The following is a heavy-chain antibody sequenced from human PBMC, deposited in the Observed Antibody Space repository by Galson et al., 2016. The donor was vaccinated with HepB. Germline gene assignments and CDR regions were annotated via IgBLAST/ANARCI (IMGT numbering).Heavy chain of an antibody. V-gene: IGHV4-59*11. CDR1: GGSISSHY. J-gene: IGHJ2*01. Sequence: SETLSLTCTVSGGSISSHYWNWIRQPPGKGLEWIGHIYFSGSTNYNPSLKSRVTISLDTSNNQFSLQLSSVTAADTAVYYCARDSIAVAGKVWYFDLWGRGTPVTVSS. D-gene: IGHD6-19*01. CDR2: IYFSGST. CDR3: ARDSIAVAGKVWYFDL.